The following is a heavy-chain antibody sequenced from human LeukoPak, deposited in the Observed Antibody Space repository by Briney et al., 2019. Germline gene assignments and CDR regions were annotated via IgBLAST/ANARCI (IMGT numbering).Heavy chain of an antibody. Sequence: GGSLRLSCAASGFTFSSYAMHWVRQAPGKGLEWVAVISYDGSNKYYADSVKGRFTISRDNSKNTLYLQMNSLRAEDTAVYYCARPHFSSSWYIDAFDIWGQGTMVTVSS. D-gene: IGHD6-13*01. V-gene: IGHV3-30*04. J-gene: IGHJ3*02. CDR1: GFTFSSYA. CDR2: ISYDGSNK. CDR3: ARPHFSSSWYIDAFDI.